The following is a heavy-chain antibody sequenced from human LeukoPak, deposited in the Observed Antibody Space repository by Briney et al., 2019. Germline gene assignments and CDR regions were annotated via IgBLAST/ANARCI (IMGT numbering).Heavy chain of an antibody. J-gene: IGHJ4*02. Sequence: SETLSLTCTVSGGSISSYYWSWIRQPAGKGLEWIGRIYTSGSTNCNPSLKSRVTMSVDTSQNQFSLRLSSVTAADTAVYYCARVDSSGYQANFDYSGQGTLVTVSS. CDR3: ARVDSSGYQANFDY. CDR2: IYTSGST. V-gene: IGHV4-4*07. CDR1: GGSISSYY. D-gene: IGHD3-22*01.